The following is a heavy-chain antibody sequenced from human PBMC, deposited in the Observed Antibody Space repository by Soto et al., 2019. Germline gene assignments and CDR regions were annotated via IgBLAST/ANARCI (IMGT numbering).Heavy chain of an antibody. Sequence: GESLKISCADSGFAFRSYAMHWVRQAPGKGLEWVAVISYDGSNSYDTDSVKGRFTISRDNSKNTLYLQMDSLRVEDTAVYYCARDHDSGGYSFDYWGQGTLVTVSS. CDR2: ISYDGSNS. J-gene: IGHJ4*02. D-gene: IGHD3-22*01. CDR3: ARDHDSGGYSFDY. CDR1: GFAFRSYA. V-gene: IGHV3-30-3*01.